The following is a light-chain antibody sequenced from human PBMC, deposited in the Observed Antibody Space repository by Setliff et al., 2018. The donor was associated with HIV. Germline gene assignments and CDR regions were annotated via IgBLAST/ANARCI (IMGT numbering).Light chain of an antibody. J-gene: IGLJ1*01. V-gene: IGLV2-23*02. CDR3: CSYAGSTTDV. Sequence: QSVLTQTASVSGSPGQSITISCTGTSSDVGSYNLVSWYQQHPGKAPKLMIYEVSKRPSGVSNRFSGSKSGNTASLTISGLQADDEADYYCCSYAGSTTDVFGTGTKVTVL. CDR1: SSDVGSYNL. CDR2: EVS.